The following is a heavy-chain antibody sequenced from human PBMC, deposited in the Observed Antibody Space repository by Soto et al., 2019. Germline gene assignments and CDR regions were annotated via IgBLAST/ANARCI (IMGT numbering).Heavy chain of an antibody. CDR2: IYYSGST. CDR3: ARDSRTLTYSSSWYNWFDP. CDR1: GGSISSGGYY. Sequence: PSETLSLTCTVSGGSISSGGYYWSWIRQHPGKGLEWIGYIYYSGSTYYNPSLKSRVTISVDTSKNQFSLKLSSVTAADTAVYYCARDSRTLTYSSSWYNWFDPWGQGTLVTVSS. D-gene: IGHD6-13*01. V-gene: IGHV4-31*03. J-gene: IGHJ5*02.